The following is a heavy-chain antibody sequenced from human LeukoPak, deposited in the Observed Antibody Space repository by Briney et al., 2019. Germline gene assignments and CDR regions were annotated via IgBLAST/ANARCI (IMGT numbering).Heavy chain of an antibody. V-gene: IGHV3-11*01. CDR1: GFTFSSYW. CDR2: ISSSGSTI. J-gene: IGHJ4*02. Sequence: PGGSLRLSCAASGFTFSSYWMSWIRQAPGKGLEWVSYISSSGSTIYYADSVKGRFTISRDNAKNSLYLQMNSLRAEDTAVYYCVGRRELAIDYWGQGTLVTVSS. D-gene: IGHD1-26*01. CDR3: VGRRELAIDY.